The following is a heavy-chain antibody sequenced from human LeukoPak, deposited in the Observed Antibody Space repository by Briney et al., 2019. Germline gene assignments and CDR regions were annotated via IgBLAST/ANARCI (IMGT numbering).Heavy chain of an antibody. J-gene: IGHJ4*02. CDR1: GYTLTELS. CDR3: ATVKYYYDSSGYYYDY. D-gene: IGHD3-22*01. CDR2: FDPEDGET. Sequence: ASVKVSCKVSGYTLTELSMHWVRQAPGKGLEWTGGFDPEDGETIYAQKFQGRVTMTEDTSTDTAYMELSSLRSEDTVVYYCATVKYYYDSSGYYYDYWGQGTLVTVSS. V-gene: IGHV1-24*01.